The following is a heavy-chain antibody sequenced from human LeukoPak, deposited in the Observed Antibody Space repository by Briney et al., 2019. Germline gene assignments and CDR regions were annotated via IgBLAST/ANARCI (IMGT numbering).Heavy chain of an antibody. CDR3: ARGPVVVVAATAFDI. V-gene: IGHV4-34*01. CDR1: GGSFSGYY. Sequence: SETLSLTCAVYGGSFSGYYWSWIRQPPGKGLEWIGEINHSGSTNYNPSLKSRVTISVDTSKNQFSLKLSSVTAADTAVYYCARGPVVVVAATAFDIWGQGTMVTVSS. J-gene: IGHJ3*02. D-gene: IGHD2-15*01. CDR2: INHSGST.